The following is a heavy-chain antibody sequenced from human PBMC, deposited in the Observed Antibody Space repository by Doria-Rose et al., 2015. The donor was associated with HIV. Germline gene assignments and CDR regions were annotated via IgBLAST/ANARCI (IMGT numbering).Heavy chain of an antibody. Sequence: QVQLQQWGAGLLRPSETLSLTCAVYGGSFSGYYWSWIRQSPEKGLEWIGEINHSGATNYNPSVTSPVTISVDTSKNQFSLNLTSVTAADTAVYYCARAPTYLQRGYSYGGPLDYWGQGTLVTVSS. CDR3: ARAPTYLQRGYSYGGPLDY. CDR1: GGSFSGYY. J-gene: IGHJ4*02. V-gene: IGHV4-34*01. CDR2: INHSGAT. D-gene: IGHD5-18*01.